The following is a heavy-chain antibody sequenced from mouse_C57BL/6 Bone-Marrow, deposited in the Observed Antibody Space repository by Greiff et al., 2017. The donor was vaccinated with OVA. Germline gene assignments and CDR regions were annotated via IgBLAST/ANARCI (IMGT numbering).Heavy chain of an antibody. Sequence: VESGGGLVKPGGSLKLPCAAPGFTFVAYGIPWVRQAPEKGLEWVAYISSGSSTIYYADTVKGRFTISRDNAKNTLFLQMTSLRSEDTAMYYCAKDQLGLNFDYWGQGTTLTVSS. CDR3: AKDQLGLNFDY. CDR1: GFTFVAYG. D-gene: IGHD4-1*02. CDR2: ISSGSSTI. V-gene: IGHV5-17*01. J-gene: IGHJ2*01.